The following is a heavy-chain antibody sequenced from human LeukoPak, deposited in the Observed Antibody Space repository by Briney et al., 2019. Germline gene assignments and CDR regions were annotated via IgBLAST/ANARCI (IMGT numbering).Heavy chain of an antibody. CDR2: IYYSGST. V-gene: IGHV4-59*01. D-gene: IGHD3-22*01. Sequence: PSETLSLTCTVSGGSISSYYWSWIRQPPGKGLEWIGYIYYSGSTNYNPSLKSRVTISVDTSKNQFSLKLSSVTAADTAVYYCAREANYYDSSGYSSRFDYWGQGTLVTVPS. J-gene: IGHJ4*02. CDR1: GGSISSYY. CDR3: AREANYYDSSGYSSRFDY.